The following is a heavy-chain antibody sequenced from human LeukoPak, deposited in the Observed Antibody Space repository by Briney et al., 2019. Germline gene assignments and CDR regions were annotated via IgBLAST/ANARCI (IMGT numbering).Heavy chain of an antibody. Sequence: GGSLRLSCAASGLTFSSYAMSWVRQAPGKGLEWVSAISGSGGSTYYADSVKGRFTISRDNSKNTLYLQMNSLRAEDTAVYYCAKDSRSGQWLVPLAFDIWGQGTMVTVSS. V-gene: IGHV3-23*01. CDR1: GLTFSSYA. J-gene: IGHJ3*02. CDR3: AKDSRSGQWLVPLAFDI. D-gene: IGHD6-19*01. CDR2: ISGSGGST.